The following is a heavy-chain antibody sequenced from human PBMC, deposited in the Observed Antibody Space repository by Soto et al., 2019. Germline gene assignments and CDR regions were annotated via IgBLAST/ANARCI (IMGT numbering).Heavy chain of an antibody. CDR2: ISYNGNT. CDR3: TRANWYTEY. D-gene: IGHD7-27*01. CDR1: GGSISNHY. V-gene: IGHV4-59*11. Sequence: QVQLQESGPGLVKPSETLSLTCSVSGGSISNHYWSWIRQPPGKGLEWIGYISYNGNTNYNPSLKSRVTMSVDTSRNQISLKLTTVTAAETAVYYCTRANWYTEYWGQGTLVTVSS. J-gene: IGHJ1*01.